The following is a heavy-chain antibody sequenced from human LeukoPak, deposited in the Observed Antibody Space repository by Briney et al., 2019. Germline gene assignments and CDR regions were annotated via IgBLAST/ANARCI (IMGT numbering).Heavy chain of an antibody. V-gene: IGHV4-39*07. CDR2: ASYSGNT. CDR1: GASISSSTYY. CDR3: ARARPAYCSSTSCYSPPDY. D-gene: IGHD2-2*01. Sequence: SETLSLTCTVSGASISSSTYYWGWIRQPPGKGLEWIGSASYSGNTYYNPSLKSRVTILVDTSKNQFSLKMTSVTAADTAVYYCARARPAYCSSTSCYSPPDYWGQGTLVTVSS. J-gene: IGHJ4*02.